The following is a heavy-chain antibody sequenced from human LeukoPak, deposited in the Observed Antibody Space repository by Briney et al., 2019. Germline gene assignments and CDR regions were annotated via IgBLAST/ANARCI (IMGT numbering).Heavy chain of an antibody. V-gene: IGHV3-30*18. CDR1: GFTFSSYG. D-gene: IGHD7-27*01. J-gene: IGHJ4*02. CDR3: AKDYKRAKTGDPPAWYFDY. Sequence: GRSLRLSCAASGFTFSSYGMHWVRQAPGKGLEWVAVISYDGSNKYYADSVKGRFTISRDNSKNTLYLQMISLRAEDTAVYYCAKDYKRAKTGDPPAWYFDYWGQGTLVTVSS. CDR2: ISYDGSNK.